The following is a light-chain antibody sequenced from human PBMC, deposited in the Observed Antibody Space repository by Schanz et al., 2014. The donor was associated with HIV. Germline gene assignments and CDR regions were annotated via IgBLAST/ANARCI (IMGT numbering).Light chain of an antibody. J-gene: IGKJ4*01. V-gene: IGKV1-39*01. Sequence: DIQMTQSPSSLSASVGDRVTITCRASQSIASYLNWYQQKPGKPPKLLIYAASNLQSGVPSRFRGSGSGTDFTLTISSLQAEDFATYYCQQANSFPLAFGGGTTLEIK. CDR3: QQANSFPLA. CDR2: AAS. CDR1: QSIASY.